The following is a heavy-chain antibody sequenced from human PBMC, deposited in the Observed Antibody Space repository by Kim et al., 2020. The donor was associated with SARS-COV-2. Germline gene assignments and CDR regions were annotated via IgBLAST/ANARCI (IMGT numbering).Heavy chain of an antibody. CDR3: ARELEIWTMAVLIGVPTYYNGMDV. CDR1: GFNFNDYG. D-gene: IGHD3-10*01. CDR2: ISQTSGSI. Sequence: GGSLRLSCAGFGFNFNDYGINWVRQAPGKGLEWISYISQTSGSIYYADSVKGRFTVARDKAEKSVFLQMNSLRDDDTAVYYCARELEIWTMAVLIGVPTYYNGMDVWGQGTTVTVSS. J-gene: IGHJ6*02. V-gene: IGHV3-48*02.